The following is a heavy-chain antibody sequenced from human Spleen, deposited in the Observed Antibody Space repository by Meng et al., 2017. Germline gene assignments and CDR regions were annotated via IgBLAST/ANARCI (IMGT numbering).Heavy chain of an antibody. V-gene: IGHV3-33*01. D-gene: IGHD6-13*01. CDR1: GFTFRNYG. CDR2: IWYDGSNI. Sequence: GGSLRLSCAASGFTFRNYGMHWVRQAPGKGLEWVAIIWYDGSNIDYADSVKGRFTISRDNSKNTLYLQMNSLRAEDTGVYYCARERIVRNGAAVGTRQIEIENYGMDVWGQGTTVTVSS. J-gene: IGHJ6*02. CDR3: ARERIVRNGAAVGTRQIEIENYGMDV.